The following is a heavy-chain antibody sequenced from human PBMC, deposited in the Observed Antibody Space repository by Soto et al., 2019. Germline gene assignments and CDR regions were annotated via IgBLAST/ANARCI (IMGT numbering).Heavy chain of an antibody. CDR1: GGTFSSYA. D-gene: IGHD2-15*01. J-gene: IGHJ4*02. CDR2: IIPIFGTA. CDR3: ERESRYCSGGSCYFLPGIDY. V-gene: IGHV1-69*12. Sequence: QVQLVQSGAEVKKPGSSVKVSCKASGGTFSSYAISWVRQAPGQGLEWMGGIIPIFGTANYAQKFQGRVRITAEESTSTVCMELSSLSSEDTAVYYCERESRYCSGGSCYFLPGIDYWGQGTLVTVSS.